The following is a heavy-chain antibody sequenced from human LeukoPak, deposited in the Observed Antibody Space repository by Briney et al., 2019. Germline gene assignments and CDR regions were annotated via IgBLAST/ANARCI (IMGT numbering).Heavy chain of an antibody. CDR3: ARGGGYCSSTSCYILDY. Sequence: PSETLSLTCTVSGGSISSYYWSWIRQPAGKGLEWIGRIYTSGSTNYNPSLKSRVTMSVDTSKNQFSLKLSFVTAADTAVYYCARGGGYCSSTSCYILDYWGQGTLVTVSS. J-gene: IGHJ4*02. CDR1: GGSISSYY. V-gene: IGHV4-4*07. D-gene: IGHD2-2*02. CDR2: IYTSGST.